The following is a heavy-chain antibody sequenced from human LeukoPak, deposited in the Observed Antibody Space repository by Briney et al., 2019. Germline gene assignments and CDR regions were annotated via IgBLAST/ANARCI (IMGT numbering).Heavy chain of an antibody. Sequence: PGGSLRLSCAASGFTFSSYAMSWVRQAPGKGLEWVSAIRGSGGSTYHAGSVRGRFTISRDNSKNTLYLQMSHLRVEDTALYYCAKAAAERCASIKCYPFDSWGQGTLVAVSS. J-gene: IGHJ4*02. CDR2: IRGSGGST. V-gene: IGHV3-23*01. CDR3: AKAAAERCASIKCYPFDS. CDR1: GFTFSSYA. D-gene: IGHD1-1*01.